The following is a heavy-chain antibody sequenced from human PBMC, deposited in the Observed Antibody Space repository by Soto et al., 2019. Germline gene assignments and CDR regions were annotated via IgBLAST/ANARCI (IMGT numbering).Heavy chain of an antibody. CDR2: IYYSGST. J-gene: IGHJ5*02. CDR1: GGSISSSSYF. CDR3: ARHHSDFWFEP. V-gene: IGHV4-39*01. D-gene: IGHD4-4*01. Sequence: SETLSLTCSVSGGSISSSSYFWGWIRQPPGKGLEWIGSIYYSGSTYYNPSLKSRVTVSVDTSKNQFSLKLSSVNSADTAVYYCARHHSDFWFEPWGQGTVVTVSS.